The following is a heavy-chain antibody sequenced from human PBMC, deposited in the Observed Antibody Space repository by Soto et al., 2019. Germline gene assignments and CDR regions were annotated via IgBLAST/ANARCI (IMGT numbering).Heavy chain of an antibody. D-gene: IGHD3-10*01. V-gene: IGHV3-7*05. J-gene: IGHJ4*02. Sequence: EVQLVESGGGLVQPGGSLRLSCAASGFTFSDYWMSWVRQAPGKGLECVANIKTDGSAKYYVDPVKGRFTISRDNAKNSLYLQMNTLRAEDTAVYYCASSMGRGGNHYWGQGTLVTVSS. CDR3: ASSMGRGGNHY. CDR1: GFTFSDYW. CDR2: IKTDGSAK.